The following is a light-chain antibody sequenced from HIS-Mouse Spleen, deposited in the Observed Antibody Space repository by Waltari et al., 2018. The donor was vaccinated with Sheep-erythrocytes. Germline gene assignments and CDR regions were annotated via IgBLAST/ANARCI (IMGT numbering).Light chain of an antibody. CDR3: SSYTSSSTPVV. CDR1: SSDVGGYNY. CDR2: EVS. Sequence: QSALTQPASVSGSPGQSITIYCTGTSSDVGGYNYVSWYQQHPGKAPKLIYEVSNRPSGVSNRFSGPKSGNTASLTISGLQAEDEADYYCSSYTSSSTPVVFGGGTKLTVL. V-gene: IGLV2-14*01. J-gene: IGLJ2*01.